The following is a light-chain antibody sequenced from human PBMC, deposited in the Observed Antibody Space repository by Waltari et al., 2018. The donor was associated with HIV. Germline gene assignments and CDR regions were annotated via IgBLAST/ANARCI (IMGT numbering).Light chain of an antibody. CDR1: QTVLYSTNNKNY. J-gene: IGKJ1*01. CDR2: WAS. V-gene: IGKV4-1*01. Sequence: VMAPSPDPLAVSLGQRATINCKSGQTVLYSTNNKNYLAWYQHKPGQPPKLLIYWASTRESGVPDRFSGSGSGTDFTLTISSLQAEDVAVYYCQQYYSSPRTFGQGTKVEIK. CDR3: QQYYSSPRT.